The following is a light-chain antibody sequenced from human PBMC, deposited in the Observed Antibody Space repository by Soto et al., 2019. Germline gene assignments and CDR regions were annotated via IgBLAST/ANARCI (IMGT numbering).Light chain of an antibody. Sequence: QSVLTQPPSASGTPGQRVTISCSGSSSNIGSNTVTWYKQLPGTAPKLLIYSNNQRPSGVPDRFAGSTSGTSASLAISGLQSEHEADYYCAAWDDSLNGPVFGTGTKLTVL. J-gene: IGLJ1*01. CDR1: SSNIGSNT. CDR2: SNN. CDR3: AAWDDSLNGPV. V-gene: IGLV1-44*01.